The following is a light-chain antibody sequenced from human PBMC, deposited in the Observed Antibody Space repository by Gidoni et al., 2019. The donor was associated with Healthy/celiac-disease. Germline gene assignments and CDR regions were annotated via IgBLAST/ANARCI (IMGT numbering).Light chain of an antibody. Sequence: EIVLTQSPGTLSLSPGESATLSGRASQSVSSSYLAWYQQKPGQAPRLLIYGASSRATGIPDRFSGSGSGTDFTLTISRLEPEDFAVYYCQQYGSSPWTFGQGTKVEIK. V-gene: IGKV3-20*01. CDR2: GAS. CDR1: QSVSSSY. J-gene: IGKJ1*01. CDR3: QQYGSSPWT.